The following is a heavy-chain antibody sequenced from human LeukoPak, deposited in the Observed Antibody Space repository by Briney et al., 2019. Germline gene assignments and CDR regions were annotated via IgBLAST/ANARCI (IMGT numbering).Heavy chain of an antibody. J-gene: IGHJ4*02. CDR2: INHSGGT. V-gene: IGHV4-34*01. Sequence: PSETLSLTCAVYGGSFSGYYWSWIRQPPGKGLEWIGEINHSGGTNYNPSLKSRVTISVDTSKNQFSLKLSSVTAADTAVYYCARGLNLRIAAAGTRAWTYFDYWGQGTLVTVSS. CDR3: ARGLNLRIAAAGTRAWTYFDY. D-gene: IGHD6-13*01. CDR1: GGSFSGYY.